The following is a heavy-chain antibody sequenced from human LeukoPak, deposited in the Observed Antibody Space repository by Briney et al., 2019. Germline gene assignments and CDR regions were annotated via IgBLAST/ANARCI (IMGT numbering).Heavy chain of an antibody. Sequence: PSETLSLTCTVSGDSISSYYWTWIRQPPGKGLEWIGYIYYTGTTSYNPSPKSRVTISVDTSKNQFSLKLSSVTAADTAVYYCARENRSLFDSWGQGTLVTVSS. CDR1: GDSISSYY. V-gene: IGHV4-59*01. J-gene: IGHJ4*02. D-gene: IGHD1-14*01. CDR3: ARENRSLFDS. CDR2: IYYTGTT.